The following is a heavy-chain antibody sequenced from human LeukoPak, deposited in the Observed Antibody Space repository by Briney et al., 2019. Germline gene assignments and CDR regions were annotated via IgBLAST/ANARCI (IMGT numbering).Heavy chain of an antibody. J-gene: IGHJ5*02. CDR3: AGSLDWLLGWFDP. CDR1: GGSISSYY. V-gene: IGHV4-59*01. Sequence: SETLSLTCTVSGGSISSYYWSWIRQPPGKGLEWIGYIYYSGSTNYNPSLKSRVTISVDTSKNQFSLKLSSVTAADTAVYYCAGSLDWLLGWFDPWGQGTLVTVSS. D-gene: IGHD3-9*01. CDR2: IYYSGST.